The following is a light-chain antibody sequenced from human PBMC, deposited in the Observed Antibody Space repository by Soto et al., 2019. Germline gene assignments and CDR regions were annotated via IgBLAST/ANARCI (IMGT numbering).Light chain of an antibody. CDR3: QQAKSPGA. J-gene: IGKJ1*01. Sequence: DIQITQSPSYVSASIGDRVTISCRASQDIRSWLAWYQQKPGKAPKLLIYAASSLQRGVPSRFSGSGSGTNFTLTISSLQAEDFATYYCQQAKSPGAFGQGTKV. CDR1: QDIRSW. CDR2: AAS. V-gene: IGKV1D-12*01.